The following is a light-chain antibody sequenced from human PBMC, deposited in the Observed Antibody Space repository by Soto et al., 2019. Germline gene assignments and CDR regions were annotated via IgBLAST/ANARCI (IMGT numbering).Light chain of an antibody. Sequence: EIVMTQSPATLSVSPGVRATLSCRASQSVSSNLAWYQQKPGQAPRLLIYGASSRATGVPARFSGSGSGTEFTLTISSLQSEDFALYFCQQYHDWPPLTFGGGTKVDIK. J-gene: IGKJ4*01. CDR2: GAS. CDR1: QSVSSN. CDR3: QQYHDWPPLT. V-gene: IGKV3-15*01.